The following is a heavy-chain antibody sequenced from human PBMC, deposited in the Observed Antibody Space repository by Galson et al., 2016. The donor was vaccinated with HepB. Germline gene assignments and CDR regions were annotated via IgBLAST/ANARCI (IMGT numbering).Heavy chain of an antibody. J-gene: IGHJ4*02. Sequence: SLRLSCAASGFTFSSYAMSWVRQAPGKGLEWVSIISGSGGSTYYADSVKGRFTISRDHSKNTLYLQMNSLRAEDTAVYYCVKGASMGWLQLQASYFDYWGQGTLVTVSS. CDR1: GFTFSSYA. V-gene: IGHV3-23*01. D-gene: IGHD5-24*01. CDR3: VKGASMGWLQLQASYFDY. CDR2: ISGSGGST.